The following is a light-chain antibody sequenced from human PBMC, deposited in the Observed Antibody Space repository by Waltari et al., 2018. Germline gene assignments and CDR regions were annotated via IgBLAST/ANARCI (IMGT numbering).Light chain of an antibody. CDR3: QAWDSSTPWV. CDR1: NLEITS. J-gene: IGLJ3*02. Sequence: SYELTQPSSVSVCPGQTVSITCSGDNLEITSVSWYQQRPGQSPVLVIYQDAKRPSVVPERFSGSNSENTATLTISGTQAMDEADYYCQAWDSSTPWVFGGGTKVTVL. CDR2: QDA. V-gene: IGLV3-1*01.